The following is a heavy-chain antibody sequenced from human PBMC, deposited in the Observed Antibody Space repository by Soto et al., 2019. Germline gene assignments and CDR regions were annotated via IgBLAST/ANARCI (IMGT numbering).Heavy chain of an antibody. CDR3: AALTTVTTAGFDY. Sequence: GGSLRLSXAASGFTFSSYVMSWVRQAPGKGLEWVSGISGSGATTYYADSVKGRFTIYRDNSKNTLYLQMNSLRAEDTAVYYCAALTTVTTAGFDYWGQGTLVTVSA. CDR2: ISGSGATT. J-gene: IGHJ4*02. CDR1: GFTFSSYV. V-gene: IGHV3-23*01. D-gene: IGHD4-17*01.